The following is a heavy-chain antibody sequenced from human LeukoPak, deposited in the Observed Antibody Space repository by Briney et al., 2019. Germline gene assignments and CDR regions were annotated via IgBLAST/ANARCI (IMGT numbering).Heavy chain of an antibody. CDR3: ARDFTPMVRAPTRYFDY. Sequence: SGGSLRLSCAASGFTFSSYAMHWVRQAPGKGLEWVAVISYDGSNKYYADSVKGRFTISRDNSKNTLYLQMNSLRAEDTAVYYCARDFTPMVRAPTRYFDYWGQGTLVTVSS. CDR1: GFTFSSYA. CDR2: ISYDGSNK. V-gene: IGHV3-30*04. J-gene: IGHJ4*02. D-gene: IGHD3-10*01.